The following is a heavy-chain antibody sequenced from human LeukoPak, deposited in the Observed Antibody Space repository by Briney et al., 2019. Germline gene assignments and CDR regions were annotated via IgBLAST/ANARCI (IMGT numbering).Heavy chain of an antibody. Sequence: ASVKVSCKASGGTFSSYAISWVRQAPGQGLEGMGGIIPIFGTANYAQKFQGRVTITTDESTSTAYMELSSLRSEDTAVYYCARDSAVGSGYHSYYFDYWGQGTLVTVSS. CDR2: IIPIFGTA. D-gene: IGHD5-12*01. CDR3: ARDSAVGSGYHSYYFDY. CDR1: GGTFSSYA. V-gene: IGHV1-69*05. J-gene: IGHJ4*02.